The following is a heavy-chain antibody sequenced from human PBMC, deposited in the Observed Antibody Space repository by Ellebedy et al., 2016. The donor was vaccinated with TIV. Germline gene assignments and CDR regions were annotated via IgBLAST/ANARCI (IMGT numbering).Heavy chain of an antibody. Sequence: GSLRLSXSVSGFSISSGYYWAWIRQSPGRAPEWITTIYQTESTYYNPSLKSRLSVSVDMSKNQFSLHLRSVTAADSAVYFCARGTDWFDPWGTGIMVTVSS. CDR2: IYQTEST. CDR1: GFSISSGYY. J-gene: IGHJ5*02. CDR3: ARGTDWFDP. V-gene: IGHV4-38-2*02.